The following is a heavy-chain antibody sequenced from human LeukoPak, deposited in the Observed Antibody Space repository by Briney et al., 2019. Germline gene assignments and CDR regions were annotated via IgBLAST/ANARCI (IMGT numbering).Heavy chain of an antibody. Sequence: GGSLRLSCVASGFTFNNYGIHWVRQAPGKGLEWVAFIRFDGSHKYYVDSVKRRFTISRDNSKNTLSLQMNSLRTEDTAVYYCARDGGPDGYHLVFDYWGQGTLVTVSS. CDR3: ARDGGPDGYHLVFDY. V-gene: IGHV3-30*02. J-gene: IGHJ4*02. CDR2: IRFDGSHK. CDR1: GFTFNNYG. D-gene: IGHD5-24*01.